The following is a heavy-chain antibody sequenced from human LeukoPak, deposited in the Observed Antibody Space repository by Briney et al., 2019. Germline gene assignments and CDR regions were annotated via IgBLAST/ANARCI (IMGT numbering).Heavy chain of an antibody. CDR2: IYSGGST. D-gene: IGHD5/OR15-5a*01. CDR1: GFTVSSNY. CDR3: AKDPFVSRGYFQH. V-gene: IGHV3-66*01. J-gene: IGHJ1*01. Sequence: GGSLRLSCAASGFTVSSNYMSWVRQAPGKGLEWVSVIYSGGSTYYADSVKGRFTISRDNSKNTLYLQMNSLRAEDTAVYYCAKDPFVSRGYFQHWGQGTLVTVSS.